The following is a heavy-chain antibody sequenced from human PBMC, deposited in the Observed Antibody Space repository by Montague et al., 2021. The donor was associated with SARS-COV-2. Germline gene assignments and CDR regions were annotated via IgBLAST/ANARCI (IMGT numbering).Heavy chain of an antibody. J-gene: IGHJ4*02. CDR2: TYYRSKWYN. CDR1: GDSVSRNSAA. Sequence: CAISGDSVSRNSAAWNWIRQSPSRGLEWLGRTYYRSKWYNDYAVSVKSRITINPDTSKNQISLQLSSVTAADTAVYYCARDATMVSHSYFDYWGQGTLVTVSS. V-gene: IGHV6-1*01. D-gene: IGHD4/OR15-4a*01. CDR3: ARDATMVSHSYFDY.